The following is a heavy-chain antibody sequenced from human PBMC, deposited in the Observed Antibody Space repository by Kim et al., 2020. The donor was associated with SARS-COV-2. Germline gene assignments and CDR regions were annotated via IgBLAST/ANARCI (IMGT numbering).Heavy chain of an antibody. V-gene: IGHV4-59*01. CDR2: ISYSGST. D-gene: IGHD3-10*01. J-gene: IGHJ6*02. Sequence: SETLSPTCTVSGGSISTYYWTWIRQAPGKGLEWIGFISYSGSTSYHPSLKSRVTISLDTSKSQFSLNLSSVTAADTAVYYCARGQLWFGKLFDYYGMDVWGQGTTVTVSS. CDR1: GGSISTYY. CDR3: ARGQLWFGKLFDYYGMDV.